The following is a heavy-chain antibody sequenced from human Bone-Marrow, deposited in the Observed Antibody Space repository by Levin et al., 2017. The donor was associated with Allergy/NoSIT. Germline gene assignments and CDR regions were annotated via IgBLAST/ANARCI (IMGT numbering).Heavy chain of an antibody. CDR1: GYTFTSYD. Sequence: ASVKVSCKASGYTFTSYDINWVRQATGQGLEWMGWMNPNSGNTGYAQKFQGRVTMTRNTSISTAYMELSSLRSEDTAVYYCAREAIGKLVFPYYYMDVWGKGTTVTVSS. J-gene: IGHJ6*03. D-gene: IGHD6-6*01. CDR3: AREAIGKLVFPYYYMDV. V-gene: IGHV1-8*01. CDR2: MNPNSGNT.